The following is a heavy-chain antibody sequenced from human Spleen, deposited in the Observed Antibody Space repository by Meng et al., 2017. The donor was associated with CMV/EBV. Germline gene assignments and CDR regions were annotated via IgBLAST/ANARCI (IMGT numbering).Heavy chain of an antibody. J-gene: IGHJ4*02. V-gene: IGHV1-2*02. CDR2: INPNSGGT. CDR1: GYTFTAYY. Sequence: SGYTFTAYYLNWVRQAPGQGLEWMGWINPNSGGTNYAQKFQGRVTMTRDTSITTVYMELSSLRSDDTAVYYCARSDFYERSGYYLSDHWGQGALVTVSS. CDR3: ARSDFYERSGYYLSDH. D-gene: IGHD3-22*01.